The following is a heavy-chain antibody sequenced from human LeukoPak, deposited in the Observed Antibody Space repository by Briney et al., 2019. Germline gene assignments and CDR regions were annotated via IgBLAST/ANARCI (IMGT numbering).Heavy chain of an antibody. CDR1: GASISSSHW. CDR3: ARAYTVWTDYQPRYYYGMDV. Sequence: TSGTLSLTCAVSGASISSSHWWRWVRQPPGKGLELIGEIYHSGSTNYNPSLKSRVTMSVDKSKNHFSLNVSSVTAADTAVYYCARAYTVWTDYQPRYYYGMDVWGQGTTVTVSS. D-gene: IGHD2-2*01. J-gene: IGHJ6*02. CDR2: IYHSGST. V-gene: IGHV4-4*02.